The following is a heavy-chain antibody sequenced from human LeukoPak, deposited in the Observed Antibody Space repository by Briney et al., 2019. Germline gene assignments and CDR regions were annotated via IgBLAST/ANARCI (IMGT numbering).Heavy chain of an antibody. CDR2: ISSSSSYI. V-gene: IGHV3-21*01. CDR1: GFTFSSYS. CDR3: ATARGDTAVGPGN. D-gene: IGHD5-18*01. Sequence: GGSLRLSCAASGFTFSSYSMNGVRQAPGKGLEWVSSISSSSSYIYYADSVKGRFTISRDNAKNSLYLQMNSLRAEDTAVYYCATARGDTAVGPGNWGQGTLVTVSS. J-gene: IGHJ4*02.